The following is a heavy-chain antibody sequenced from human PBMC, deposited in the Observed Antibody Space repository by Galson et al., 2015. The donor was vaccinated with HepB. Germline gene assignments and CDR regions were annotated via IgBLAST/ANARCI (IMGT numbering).Heavy chain of an antibody. D-gene: IGHD1-14*01. Sequence: SLRLSCAASGFTFSDAWMSWVRQAPGKGLEWVGRVKSRTFGGTADYGTPVKGRFTISRDDSKHTLSLLMNSLKTEDTAVYYCTTTVRPEDFVDYWGQGSL. CDR1: GFTFSDAW. CDR2: VKSRTFGGTA. V-gene: IGHV3-15*01. J-gene: IGHJ4*02. CDR3: TTTVRPEDFVDY.